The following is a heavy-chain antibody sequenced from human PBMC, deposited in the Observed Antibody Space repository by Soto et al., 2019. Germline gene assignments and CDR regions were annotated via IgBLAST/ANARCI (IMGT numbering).Heavy chain of an antibody. CDR2: ISTYNGDT. CDR3: AREYCTSVSCYGGDY. V-gene: IGHV1-18*01. CDR1: GYIFTTYG. D-gene: IGHD2-2*01. Sequence: ASVKVSCKASGYIFTTYGISWVRQAPGQGLEWMGWISTYNGDTNLERKYQDRVNMTTDTSTSTAYMELRSLRSDDTAVYYCAREYCTSVSCYGGDYWGQGTLVTVSS. J-gene: IGHJ4*02.